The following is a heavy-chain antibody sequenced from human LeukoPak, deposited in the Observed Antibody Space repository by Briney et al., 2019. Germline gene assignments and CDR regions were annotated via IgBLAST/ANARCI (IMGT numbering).Heavy chain of an antibody. Sequence: GGSLRLSCAASGFAFSDYYMSWIRQAPGKGLEWVSYISSSGSTIFYADSVKGRFTISRDNSKNTLYLQMNSLRAEDTAVYYCARASRSQLTTYYYYYYMDVWGKGTTVTISS. CDR1: GFAFSDYY. J-gene: IGHJ6*03. CDR2: ISSSGSTI. V-gene: IGHV3-11*01. D-gene: IGHD6-13*01. CDR3: ARASRSQLTTYYYYYYMDV.